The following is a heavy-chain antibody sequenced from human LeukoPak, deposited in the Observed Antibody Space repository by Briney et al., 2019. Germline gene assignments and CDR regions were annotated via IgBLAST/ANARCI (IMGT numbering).Heavy chain of an antibody. CDR3: ARGSGPFSWYDY. Sequence: GGSLRLSCAASGFTFSSYWMHWVRQAPGKGLVWVSRINSDGSSTSYADSVKGRFTISRDNAKNTLYLQVNSLRAEDTVVYYCARGSGPFSWYDYWGQGTLVTVSS. D-gene: IGHD6-13*01. J-gene: IGHJ4*02. V-gene: IGHV3-74*01. CDR1: GFTFSSYW. CDR2: INSDGSST.